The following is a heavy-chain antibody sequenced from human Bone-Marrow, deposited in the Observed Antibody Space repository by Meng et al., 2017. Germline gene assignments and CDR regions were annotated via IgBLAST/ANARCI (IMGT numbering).Heavy chain of an antibody. Sequence: GESLKISCAASGFTFSSYEMNWVRQAPGKGLEWVSYISSSGSTIYYADSVKGRFTISRDNAKNSLYLKMNSLRAEETAVYYCARNYDSSGYYLPYYYGMDVWGQGTTVTVSS. CDR3: ARNYDSSGYYLPYYYGMDV. D-gene: IGHD3-22*01. CDR1: GFTFSSYE. V-gene: IGHV3-48*03. J-gene: IGHJ6*02. CDR2: ISSSGSTI.